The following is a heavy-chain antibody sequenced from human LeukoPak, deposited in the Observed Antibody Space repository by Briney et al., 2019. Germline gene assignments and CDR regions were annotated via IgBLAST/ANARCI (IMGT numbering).Heavy chain of an antibody. J-gene: IGHJ6*02. V-gene: IGHV3-7*01. D-gene: IGHD3-16*01. CDR3: ARASVTPRYVWGNYYYGMDV. CDR2: IKQDGSEK. CDR1: GFTFSSYW. Sequence: PGGSLRLSCAASGFTFSSYWMSWVRQAPGLGREWVVNIKQDGSEKYYVDSVKGRFTISRDNAKNSLYLQMDSLRAEDTAVYYCARASVTPRYVWGNYYYGMDVWGQGTTVTVSS.